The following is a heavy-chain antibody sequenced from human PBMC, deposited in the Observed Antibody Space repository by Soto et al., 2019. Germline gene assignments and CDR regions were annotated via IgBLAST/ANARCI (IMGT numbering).Heavy chain of an antibody. J-gene: IGHJ4*02. CDR2: ISAYNGNT. CDR1: GYTFTSYG. V-gene: IGHV1-18*04. D-gene: IGHD3-10*01. Sequence: AAVKVSCKASGYTFTSYGISWVRQAPGQGLEWMGWISAYNGNTNYAQKLQGRVTMTTDTSTSTAYMELRSLRSDDTPAHYCARPGDGRFGHDYWGQGTLVTVSS. CDR3: ARPGDGRFGHDY.